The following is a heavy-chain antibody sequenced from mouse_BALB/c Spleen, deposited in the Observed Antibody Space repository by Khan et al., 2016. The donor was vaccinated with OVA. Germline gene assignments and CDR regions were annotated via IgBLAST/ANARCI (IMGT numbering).Heavy chain of an antibody. D-gene: IGHD1-1*01. V-gene: IGHV3-2*02. J-gene: IGHJ2*01. CDR1: GYSITTDYA. CDR3: ARVYGGDFDY. CDR2: ISYSGNT. Sequence: VQLKESGPGLVKPSQSLSLTCTVTGYSITTDYAWNWIRQFPGNKLEWMGFISYSGNTKYNPSLKSRISITRDTSKNQFFLQLKSVTTEDTARYHCARVYGGDFDYWGQGTTLTVSS.